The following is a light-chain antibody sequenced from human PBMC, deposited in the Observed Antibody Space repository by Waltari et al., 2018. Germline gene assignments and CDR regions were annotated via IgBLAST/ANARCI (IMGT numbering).Light chain of an antibody. J-gene: IGLJ3*02. Sequence: SYVVTQPSSVSVAPGKTAPLTCRGNNIVSQSVHLYHQKPGQAPVLVIYYDSDRPSRSPERISGSNSGNTSTLTISRVESGDEADYYWQVWDYSTDQPVFGGGTKLTVL. CDR1: NIVSQS. CDR3: QVWDYSTDQPV. V-gene: IGLV3-21*04. CDR2: YDS.